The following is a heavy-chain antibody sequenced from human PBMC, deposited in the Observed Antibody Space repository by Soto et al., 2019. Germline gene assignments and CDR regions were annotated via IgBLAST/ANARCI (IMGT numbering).Heavy chain of an antibody. D-gene: IGHD3-3*01. CDR3: ARYDFWSGYPQDGMDV. Sequence: GGSLRLSCAASGFTFSSYWMSWVRQAPGKGLEWVANIKQDGSEKYYVDSVKGRFTIPRDNAKNSLYLQMNSLRAEDTAVYYCARYDFWSGYPQDGMDVWGQGTTVTVSS. J-gene: IGHJ6*02. V-gene: IGHV3-7*03. CDR1: GFTFSSYW. CDR2: IKQDGSEK.